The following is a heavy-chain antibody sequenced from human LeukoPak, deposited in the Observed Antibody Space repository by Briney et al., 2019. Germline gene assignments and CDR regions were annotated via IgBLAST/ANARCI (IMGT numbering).Heavy chain of an antibody. V-gene: IGHV1-18*01. CDR1: GYTFTSYG. CDR2: ISAYNGNT. Sequence: ASVKVSCKASGYTFTSYGISWVRQAPGQGLEWMGWISAYNGNTNYAQKLQGRVTMTTDTSTSTAYMELRSLGSDDTAVYYCARGVPAAYYYYMDVWGKGTTVTVSS. CDR3: ARGVPAAYYYYMDV. J-gene: IGHJ6*03. D-gene: IGHD2-2*01.